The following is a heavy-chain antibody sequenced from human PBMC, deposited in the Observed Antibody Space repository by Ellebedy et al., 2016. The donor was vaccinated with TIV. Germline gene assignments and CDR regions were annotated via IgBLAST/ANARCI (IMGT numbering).Heavy chain of an antibody. J-gene: IGHJ4*02. Sequence: MPSETLSLTCTVSGGSISSSSYYWGWIRQPPGKGLEWIGRIYYSGSTYYNPSLKSRVTISVDTSKNQFSLKLSSVTAADTAVYYCARRGYYYAYFDYWGQGTLVTASS. CDR2: IYYSGST. CDR1: GGSISSSSYY. D-gene: IGHD3-22*01. V-gene: IGHV4-39*01. CDR3: ARRGYYYAYFDY.